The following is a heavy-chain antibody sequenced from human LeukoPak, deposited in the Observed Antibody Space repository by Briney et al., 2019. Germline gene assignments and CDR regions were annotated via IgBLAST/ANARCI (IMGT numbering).Heavy chain of an antibody. CDR2: IYYSGST. J-gene: IGHJ4*02. CDR3: ARGQTKYSRTTVVTPQSLAFDY. D-gene: IGHD4-23*01. CDR1: GGSISSSSYY. V-gene: IGHV4-39*07. Sequence: SETLSLTCTVPGGSISSSSYYWGWIRQPPGKGLEWIGSIYYSGSTNYNPSLKSRVTISVDASKNQFSLKLSSVTAADTAVYYCARGQTKYSRTTVVTPQSLAFDYWGQGTLVTVSS.